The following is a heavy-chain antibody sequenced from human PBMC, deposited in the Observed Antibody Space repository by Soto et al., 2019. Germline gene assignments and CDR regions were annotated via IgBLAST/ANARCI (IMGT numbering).Heavy chain of an antibody. CDR1: VFTFSSYW. J-gene: IGHJ4*02. CDR2: IKQDGSEK. D-gene: IGHD2-8*01. Sequence: PGGSLRLSCAASVFTFSSYWMSRVRQAPGKGLEWVADIKQDGSEKYYVDSVNGRFTISRHNAKNSLYLQMNSLRAEDTAVYYCAKTLLMLSEGDYWRQGTLVTVS. V-gene: IGHV3-7*03. CDR3: AKTLLMLSEGDY.